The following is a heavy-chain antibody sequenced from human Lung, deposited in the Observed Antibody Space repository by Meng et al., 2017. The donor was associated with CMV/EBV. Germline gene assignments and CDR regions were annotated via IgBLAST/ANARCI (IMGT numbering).Heavy chain of an antibody. CDR1: GHSISSGKF. CDR2: VYDSGTT. CDR3: VRHIIVVPARGYGVDV. J-gene: IGHJ6*02. D-gene: IGHD2-2*01. V-gene: IGHV4-38-2*02. Sequence: EXXTISCTVSGHSISSGKFWGWIRQPPGKGLEWIGVYDSGTTYYNPSLKSRVAISVDTSETQFSLKLSAVTAADTAVYYCVRHIIVVPARGYGVDVWGHGXTVTVSS.